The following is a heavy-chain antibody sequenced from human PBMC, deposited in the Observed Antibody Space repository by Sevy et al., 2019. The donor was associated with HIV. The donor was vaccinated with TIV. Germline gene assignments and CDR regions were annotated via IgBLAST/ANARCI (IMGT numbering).Heavy chain of an antibody. Sequence: GGSLRLSCAASGFTVSTNYMNWVRQAPGKGLEWVSLIYSSGSTFYAASVKGRFTITIYNPENTVYLQMNSLRAEDRAVYYCARNLRFGIDAFDIWGQGTMVTVSS. CDR2: IYSSGST. D-gene: IGHD3-16*01. CDR3: ARNLRFGIDAFDI. CDR1: GFTVSTNY. J-gene: IGHJ3*02. V-gene: IGHV3-53*01.